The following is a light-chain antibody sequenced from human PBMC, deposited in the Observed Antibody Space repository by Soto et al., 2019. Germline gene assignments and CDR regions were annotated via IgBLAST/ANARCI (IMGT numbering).Light chain of an antibody. CDR1: TSDVGGYNY. Sequence: QSVLTQPASVSGSPGQSITISSTGTTSDVGGYNYVSWYQQHPGKAPKLMIYDVSNRPSGVSNRFSGSKSGNTASLTISGLQAEDEADYYCSSYTSSRNYVFGTGNKVTVL. J-gene: IGLJ1*01. CDR3: SSYTSSRNYV. V-gene: IGLV2-14*01. CDR2: DVS.